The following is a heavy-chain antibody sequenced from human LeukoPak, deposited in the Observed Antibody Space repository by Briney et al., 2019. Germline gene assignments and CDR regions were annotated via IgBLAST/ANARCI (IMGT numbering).Heavy chain of an antibody. V-gene: IGHV1-24*01. CDR3: ARDLGYYGSGSYLRDYYYGMDV. CDR2: FVPEDGET. Sequence: ASVKVSCKVSGYTLTELSVHWVRQAPGKGLEWMGGFVPEDGETIYAQKFQGRVTMTEDTSTDTAYMELSSLRSEDTAVYYCARDLGYYGSGSYLRDYYYGMDVWGQGTTVTVSS. J-gene: IGHJ6*02. CDR1: GYTLTELS. D-gene: IGHD3-10*01.